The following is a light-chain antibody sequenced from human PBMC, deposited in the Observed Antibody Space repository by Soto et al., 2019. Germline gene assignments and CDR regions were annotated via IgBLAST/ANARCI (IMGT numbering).Light chain of an antibody. CDR3: QQSYTTPLT. V-gene: IGKV1-39*01. Sequence: DIRMTQSPSSLSASVGGRVTITCRASQSIRTYLNWYQQKPGKAPKLLIYTASSLQSGVPSRFSGSGSGTDFTLTINYLQPEDFATYYCQQSYTTPLTFGGGTKVEIK. J-gene: IGKJ4*01. CDR2: TAS. CDR1: QSIRTY.